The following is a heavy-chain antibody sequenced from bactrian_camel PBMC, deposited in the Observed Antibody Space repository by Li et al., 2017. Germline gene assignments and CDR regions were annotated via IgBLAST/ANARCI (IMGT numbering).Heavy chain of an antibody. D-gene: IGHD5*01. J-gene: IGHJ4*01. V-gene: IGHV3S53*01. CDR2: IDSDRSI. CDR1: GNTLTSSC. CDR3: AARYQGGFGLGGLCTDVLGDFPY. Sequence: HVQLVESGGGSVQAGGSLRLSCAASGNTLTSSCMAWFRQVPGKERERVARIDSDRSITYADSVKGRFTISLDRAKKTLYLQMNSLKLDDTAMYYCAARYQGGFGLGGLCTDVLGDFPYWGQGTQATVPS.